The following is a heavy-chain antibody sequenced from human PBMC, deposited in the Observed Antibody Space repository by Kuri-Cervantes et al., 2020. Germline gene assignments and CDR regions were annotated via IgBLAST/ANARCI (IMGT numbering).Heavy chain of an antibody. CDR3: ARDYLEQVGAFDI. D-gene: IGHD1/OR15-1a*01. Sequence: GGSLRLSCAASGFTVSSNYMSWVRQAPGTGLELVSVIYTGGTIYYVDSVKGRFTISRDNSKNTLYLQMNSLRAEDTAVYYCARDYLEQVGAFDIWGQGTMVTVSS. V-gene: IGHV3-66*01. CDR2: IYTGGTI. J-gene: IGHJ3*02. CDR1: GFTVSSNY.